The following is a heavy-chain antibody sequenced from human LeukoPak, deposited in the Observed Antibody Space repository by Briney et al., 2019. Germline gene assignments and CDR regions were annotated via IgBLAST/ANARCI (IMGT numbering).Heavy chain of an antibody. D-gene: IGHD5-24*01. V-gene: IGHV3-30-3*01. J-gene: IGHJ4*02. CDR2: ISYDGSNK. CDR1: GFTFSSYA. Sequence: GGSLRLSCAASGFTFSSYAMHWVRQAPGKGLEWVAVISYDGSNKYYADSVKGRFTISRDNSKNTLYLQMNSLRAEDTAVYYCAREEMALDYWGQGTLVTVSS. CDR3: AREEMALDY.